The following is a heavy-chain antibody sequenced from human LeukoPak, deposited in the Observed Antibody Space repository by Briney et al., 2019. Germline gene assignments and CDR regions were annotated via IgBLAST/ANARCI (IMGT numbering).Heavy chain of an antibody. CDR1: GFTFSSYA. CDR2: ISYDGSNK. CDR3: ARDRMASIAARKISTRYYYGMDV. Sequence: PGGSLRLSCAASGFTFSSYAMHWVRQAPGKGLEWVAVISYDGSNKYYADSVKGRFTISRDNSKNTLYLQMNSLRAEDTAVYYCARDRMASIAARKISTRYYYGMDVWGQGTTVTVSS. D-gene: IGHD6-6*01. V-gene: IGHV3-30-3*01. J-gene: IGHJ6*02.